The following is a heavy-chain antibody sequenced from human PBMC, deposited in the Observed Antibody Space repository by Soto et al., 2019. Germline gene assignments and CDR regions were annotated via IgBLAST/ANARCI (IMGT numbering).Heavy chain of an antibody. CDR3: AKLYDYVWAYYYYYYGMDV. V-gene: IGHV3-23*01. Sequence: QTGGSLRLSCAASGFTFSSYAMSWVRQAPGKGLEWVSAISGSGGSTYYADSVKGRFTISRDNSKNTLYLQMNSLRAEDTAVYYCAKLYDYVWAYYYYYYGMDVWGQGTTVTVSS. J-gene: IGHJ6*02. CDR2: ISGSGGST. D-gene: IGHD3-16*01. CDR1: GFTFSSYA.